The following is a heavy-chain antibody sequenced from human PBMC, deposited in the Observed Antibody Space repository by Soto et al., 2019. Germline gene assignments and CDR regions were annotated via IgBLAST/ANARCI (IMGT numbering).Heavy chain of an antibody. CDR2: ISSSSSYI. CDR3: ARDPPAPRPPYYYGMDV. V-gene: IGHV3-21*01. J-gene: IGHJ6*02. D-gene: IGHD6-6*01. CDR1: GFTFSSYS. Sequence: PGGSLRLSCAASGFTFSSYSMNWVRQAPGKGLEWVSSISSSSSYIYYADSVKGRFAISRDNAKNSLYLQMNSLRAEDTAVYYCARDPPAPRPPYYYGMDVWGQGTTVTVSS.